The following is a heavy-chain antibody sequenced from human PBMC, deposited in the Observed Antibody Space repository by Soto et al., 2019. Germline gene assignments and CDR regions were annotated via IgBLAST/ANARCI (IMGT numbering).Heavy chain of an antibody. Sequence: GGSLRLSCATSGFTFSFYGMHWVRQAPGKGLEWVAVIWYDGSNKYYADSVKGRFTISRDNSGNTLYLQMNSLRAEDTAVYYCARGWVINRRGYYYGMDVWGQGTTVTVSS. CDR1: GFTFSFYG. V-gene: IGHV3-33*01. J-gene: IGHJ6*02. CDR2: IWYDGSNK. CDR3: ARGWVINRRGYYYGMDV. D-gene: IGHD3-10*01.